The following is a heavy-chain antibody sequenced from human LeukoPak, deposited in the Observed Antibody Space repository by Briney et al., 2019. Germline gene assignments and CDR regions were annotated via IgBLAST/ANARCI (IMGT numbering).Heavy chain of an antibody. J-gene: IGHJ4*02. CDR2: IYSGGST. Sequence: GGSLRLSCAASGFTFRNYGMHWVRQAPGKGLEWVSLIYSGGSTYYADSVKGRFTISRDNSKNTLYLQMNSLRAEDTAVYYCARRAGAYSHPYDYWGQGTLVTVSS. CDR1: GFTFRNYG. V-gene: IGHV3-66*04. CDR3: ARRAGAYSHPYDY. D-gene: IGHD4/OR15-4a*01.